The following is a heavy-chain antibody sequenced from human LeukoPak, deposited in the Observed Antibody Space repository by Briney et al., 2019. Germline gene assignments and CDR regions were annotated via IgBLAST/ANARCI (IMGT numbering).Heavy chain of an antibody. V-gene: IGHV3-74*01. CDR3: TKDLTGDLDY. CDR2: INRDGANT. CDR1: GFTFRNYW. Sequence: GGSLRLSCAASGFTFRNYWMHWVRQTPGKGLVWVSRINRDGANTNYADSMKGRFTISRDNAKNTLYLQMNSLRAEDTAVYYCTKDLTGDLDYWGQGTLVTVSS. D-gene: IGHD7-27*01. J-gene: IGHJ4*02.